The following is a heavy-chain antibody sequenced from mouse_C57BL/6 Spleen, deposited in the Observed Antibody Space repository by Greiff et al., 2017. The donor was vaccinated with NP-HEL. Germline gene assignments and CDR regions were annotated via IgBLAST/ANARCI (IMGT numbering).Heavy chain of an antibody. CDR3: VVYYDYAWFAY. J-gene: IGHJ3*01. V-gene: IGHV1-82*01. CDR1: GYAFSSSW. D-gene: IGHD2-4*01. CDR2: IYPGDGDT. Sequence: QVQLQQSGPELVKPGASVKISCKASGYAFSSSWMNWVKQRPGKGLEWIGRIYPGDGDTNYNGKFKGKATLTADKSSSTAYMQLSSLTSEDSAVYFCVVYYDYAWFAYWGQGTLVTVSA.